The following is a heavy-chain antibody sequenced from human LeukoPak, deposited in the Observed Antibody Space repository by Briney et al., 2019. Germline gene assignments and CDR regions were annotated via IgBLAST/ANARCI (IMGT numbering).Heavy chain of an antibody. Sequence: PGRSLRLSCAASRFTFSGYAMHWVRQAPGKGLEWVAFIRYDGSNKYYADSVKGRFTISRDNSKNTLYLQMNSLRAEDTAVYYCAKDQGSGWDYWGQGTLVTVSS. V-gene: IGHV3-30*02. J-gene: IGHJ4*02. CDR3: AKDQGSGWDY. D-gene: IGHD6-19*01. CDR1: RFTFSGYA. CDR2: IRYDGSNK.